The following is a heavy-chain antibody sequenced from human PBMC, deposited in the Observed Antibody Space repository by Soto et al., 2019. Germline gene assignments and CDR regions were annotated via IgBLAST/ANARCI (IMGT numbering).Heavy chain of an antibody. D-gene: IGHD2-2*01. CDR3: ARAPSWDIFDY. V-gene: IGHV1-3*01. Sequence: QVQLVQSGAEVKKPGASVKVSCKASGYTFTTYATHWVRQAPGQRLEWMGRINAANGNTKYSQKFQGRVTITRDTSARTAYTEPRSLRTEYTAVYYCARAPSWDIFDYWGQGTLVTGSS. CDR2: INAANGNT. CDR1: GYTFTTYA. J-gene: IGHJ4*02.